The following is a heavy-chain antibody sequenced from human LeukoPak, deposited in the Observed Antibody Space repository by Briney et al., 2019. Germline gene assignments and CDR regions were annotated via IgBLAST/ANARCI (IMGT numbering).Heavy chain of an antibody. CDR1: GGSISSYY. D-gene: IGHD3-9*01. V-gene: IGHV4-59*01. Sequence: PSETLSLTCTVSGGSISSYYWSWIRQPPGKGLEWIGYIYYSGSTNYNPSLKSRVTISVDTSKNQFSLKLSSVTAADTAVYYCARVPTYYDPLTGGYYYFGVDVWGQGTTVTVSS. CDR2: IYYSGST. CDR3: ARVPTYYDPLTGGYYYFGVDV. J-gene: IGHJ6*02.